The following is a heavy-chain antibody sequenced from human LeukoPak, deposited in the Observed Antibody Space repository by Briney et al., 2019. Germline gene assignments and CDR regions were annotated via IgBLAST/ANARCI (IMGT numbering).Heavy chain of an antibody. D-gene: IGHD6-19*01. Sequence: SETLSLTCAVYGGSFSGYYWSWIRQPPGKGLEWIGEINHSGSTNYNPSLKSRVTISVDTSKNQSSLKLSSVTPEDTAVYYCARDMQAGGDAFDIWGQGTMVTVSS. CDR1: GGSFSGYY. CDR2: INHSGST. V-gene: IGHV4-34*01. J-gene: IGHJ3*02. CDR3: ARDMQAGGDAFDI.